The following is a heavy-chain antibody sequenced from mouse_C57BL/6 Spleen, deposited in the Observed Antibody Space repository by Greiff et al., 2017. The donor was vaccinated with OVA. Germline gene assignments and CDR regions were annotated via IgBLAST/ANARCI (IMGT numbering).Heavy chain of an antibody. D-gene: IGHD3-2*02. Sequence: VQLQPSGAELVRPGASVKLSCTASGFNIKDYYMHWVKQRPEQGLEWIGRIDPEEGDTEYAPKFQGKATMTADTSSNTAYLQLSSLTSEDTAVYYCTTELRQAWFAYWGQGTLVTVSA. CDR2: IDPEEGDT. J-gene: IGHJ3*01. CDR3: TTELRQAWFAY. CDR1: GFNIKDYY. V-gene: IGHV14-1*01.